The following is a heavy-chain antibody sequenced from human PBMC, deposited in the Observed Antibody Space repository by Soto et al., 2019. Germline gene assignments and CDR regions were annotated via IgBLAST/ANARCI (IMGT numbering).Heavy chain of an antibody. CDR2: MNPNSGNT. J-gene: IGHJ5*02. D-gene: IGHD3-9*01. CDR1: GYTFTSYD. CDR3: ARGDLGYYDILTGYSNCSDP. V-gene: IGHV1-8*01. Sequence: ASVKVSCKASGYTFTSYDINWVRQATGQGLEWMGWMNPNSGNTGYAQKFQGRVTMTRNTSISTAYMELSSLRSEDTAVYYCARGDLGYYDILTGYSNCSDPWGQGTLVTVSS.